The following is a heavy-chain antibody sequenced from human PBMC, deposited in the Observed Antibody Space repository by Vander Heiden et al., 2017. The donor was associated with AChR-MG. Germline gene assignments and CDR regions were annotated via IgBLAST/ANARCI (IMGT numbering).Heavy chain of an antibody. Sequence: QVQLVQSGAEVKKPGASVKVSCKVSGYPLTELSMHWGRQAPGKGLEWMGGFDPEDGETIYAQKFQGRVTMTEDTSTDTAYMELSSLRSEDTAVYYCATVIPIGYYYGMDVWGQGTTVTVSS. J-gene: IGHJ6*02. V-gene: IGHV1-24*01. CDR3: ATVIPIGYYYGMDV. D-gene: IGHD1-26*01. CDR1: GYPLTELS. CDR2: FDPEDGET.